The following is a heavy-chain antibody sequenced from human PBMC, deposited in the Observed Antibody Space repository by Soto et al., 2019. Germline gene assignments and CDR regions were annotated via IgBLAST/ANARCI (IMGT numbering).Heavy chain of an antibody. D-gene: IGHD3-16*02. J-gene: IGHJ4*02. V-gene: IGHV4-59*01. Sequence: PSETLSLTCTVSGGSISSYYWSWIRQSPGKGLEWIGYIYYSGSTKYNPSLKSRVTISVDTSKNQFSLKLTSVTAADTAVYYCARVAPYYDYVWGSYRPQFFFDYWGQGILVTVSS. CDR3: ARVAPYYDYVWGSYRPQFFFDY. CDR1: GGSISSYY. CDR2: IYYSGST.